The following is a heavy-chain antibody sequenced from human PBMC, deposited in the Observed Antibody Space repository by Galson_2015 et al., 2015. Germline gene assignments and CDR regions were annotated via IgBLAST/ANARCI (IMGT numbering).Heavy chain of an antibody. CDR3: ARVGWAQGGQWLDPKYYYYMDV. J-gene: IGHJ6*03. Sequence: CAISGDSVSSNSAAWNWIRQSPSRGLEWLGRTYYRSKWYNDYAVSVKSRITINPDTSKNQFSLQLNSVTPEDTAVYYCARVGWAQGGQWLDPKYYYYMDVWGKGTTVTVSS. CDR2: TYYRSKWYN. CDR1: GDSVSSNSAA. D-gene: IGHD6-19*01. V-gene: IGHV6-1*01.